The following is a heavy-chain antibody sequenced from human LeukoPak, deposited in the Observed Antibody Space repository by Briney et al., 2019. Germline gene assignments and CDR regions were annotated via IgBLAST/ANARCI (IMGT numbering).Heavy chain of an antibody. CDR2: INPNSGST. J-gene: IGHJ6*02. D-gene: IGHD3-16*01. Sequence: ASVKVSCKASGYTFTGYYMHWVRQAPGQGLEWMGWINPNSGSTNYAQKFQGRVTMTRDTSISTAYMELSRLRSDDTAVYYCARDPWGDFANPFYYYGMDVWGQGTTVTVSS. V-gene: IGHV1-2*02. CDR1: GYTFTGYY. CDR3: ARDPWGDFANPFYYYGMDV.